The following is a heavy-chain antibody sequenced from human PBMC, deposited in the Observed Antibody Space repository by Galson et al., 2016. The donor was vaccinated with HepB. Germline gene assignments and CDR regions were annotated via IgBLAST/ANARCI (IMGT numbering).Heavy chain of an antibody. Sequence: RLSXAASXXXVSSNYXXWVRXAPGKGLEXXXVIFSAGTTYYADSVKGRFTISRDNSKNTLYLQMNSLRAEDTAVYYCARDSGSVSFDYWGQGXXVT. V-gene: IGHV3-53*01. J-gene: IGHJ4*02. CDR2: IFSAGTT. CDR1: XXXVSSNY. D-gene: IGHD1-26*01. CDR3: ARDSGSVSFDY.